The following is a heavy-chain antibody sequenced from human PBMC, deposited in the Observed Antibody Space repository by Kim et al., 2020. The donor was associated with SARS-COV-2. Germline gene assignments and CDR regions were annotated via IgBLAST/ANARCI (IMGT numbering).Heavy chain of an antibody. V-gene: IGHV1-69*13. CDR1: GGTFNNYA. CDR3: ARDRRGYYFDS. J-gene: IGHJ4*02. CDR2: IIPVLGTT. Sequence: SVKVSCKASGGTFNNYAISWVRQAPGQGLEWMGGIIPVLGTTNYVQRFQGRITITADEYTGTAYMELSGLRFEDTAVYFCARDRRGYYFDSWGQGTLVTVSS.